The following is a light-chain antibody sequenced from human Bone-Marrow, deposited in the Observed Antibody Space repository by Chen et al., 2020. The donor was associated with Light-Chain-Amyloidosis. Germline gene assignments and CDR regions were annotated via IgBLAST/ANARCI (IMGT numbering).Light chain of an antibody. CDR2: DDS. V-gene: IGLV3-21*02. J-gene: IGLJ3*02. CDR3: QVWDRSSDRPV. Sequence: SYVLTQPSSVSVAPGQTATIACGGNNIGSTSVHWYQQTPGQAPLLVVYDDSDRPSGMPERLAGYNAGSTATLTISGVEAGDEADYYGQVWDRSSDRPVFGGGTKLTVL. CDR1: NIGSTS.